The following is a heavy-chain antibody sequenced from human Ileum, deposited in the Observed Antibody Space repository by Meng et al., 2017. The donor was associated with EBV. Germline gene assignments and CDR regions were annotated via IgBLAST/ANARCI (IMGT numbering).Heavy chain of an antibody. D-gene: IGHD2-8*01. V-gene: IGHV4-34*01. CDR3: ARGVYGPTTRGREYFIH. CDR2: INHSGST. J-gene: IGHJ1*01. Sequence: QVERQHWGAGLLKPSGPLPLTGGVYGGSFNGYYWTWSRQPPGKGLEWIGEINHSGSTNYNPSLKSRVIISVDTSKNQFSLNLSSVTAADTAVYYCARGVYGPTTRGREYFIHWGRGTLVTVSS. CDR1: GGSFNGYY.